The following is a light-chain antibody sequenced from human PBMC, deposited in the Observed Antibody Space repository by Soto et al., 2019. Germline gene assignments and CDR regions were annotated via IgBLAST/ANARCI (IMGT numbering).Light chain of an antibody. CDR1: QSVSSSY. CDR3: QQYDSSPRM. V-gene: IGKV3-20*01. Sequence: EIVLTQSPGTLSLSPGERATLSCRASQSVSSSYLAWYQQKPGQAPRLLIYRTSNRATGIPDRFSGSGSGTDFTLTISRLVPEDFAVYWFQQYDSSPRMFGQGTKVEIK. CDR2: RTS. J-gene: IGKJ1*01.